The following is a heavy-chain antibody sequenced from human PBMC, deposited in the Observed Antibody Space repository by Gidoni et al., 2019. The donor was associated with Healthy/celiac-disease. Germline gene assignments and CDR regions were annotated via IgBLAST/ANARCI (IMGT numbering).Heavy chain of an antibody. CDR3: ARDGGWDYYDSSGSII. CDR2: IKQDGSEK. CDR1: GFTFSSYW. J-gene: IGHJ3*02. V-gene: IGHV3-7*01. D-gene: IGHD3-22*01. Sequence: EVQLVESGGGLVQPGGSLRLSCAASGFTFSSYWMSWVRQAPGKGLEWLANIKQDGSEKYYVDSVKGRFTISRDNAKNSLYLQMNSLRAEDTAVYYCARDGGWDYYDSSGSIIWGQGTMVTVSS.